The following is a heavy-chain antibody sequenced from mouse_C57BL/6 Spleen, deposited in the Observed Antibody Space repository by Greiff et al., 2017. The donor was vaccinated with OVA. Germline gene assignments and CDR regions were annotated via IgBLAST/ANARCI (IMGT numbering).Heavy chain of an antibody. Sequence: QVHVKQPGAELVRPGSSVKLSCKASGYTFTSYWMHWVKQRPIQGLEWIGNIDPSDSETHYNQKFKDKATLTVDKSSSTAYMQLSSLTSEDSAVYYCAMGGRDYFDYWGQGTTLTVSS. CDR2: IDPSDSET. D-gene: IGHD3-1*01. CDR1: GYTFTSYW. J-gene: IGHJ2*01. V-gene: IGHV1-52*01. CDR3: AMGGRDYFDY.